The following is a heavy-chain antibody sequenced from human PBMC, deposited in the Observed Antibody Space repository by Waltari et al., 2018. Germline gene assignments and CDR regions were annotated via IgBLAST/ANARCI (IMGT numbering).Heavy chain of an antibody. CDR3: TRDLYGSGGDWFDP. CDR1: GFEFSDWD. V-gene: IGHV3-21*01. Sequence: EVRLAESGGGLVKPGGSLRLSCIPSGFEFSDWDMNWVRQTPGTGLEWVSSIGGTHSNIFYAESVKGRFIVSRDNAKSSLYLQMDNLRAEDSGLYYCTRDLYGSGGDWFDPWGQGTLVTVSS. J-gene: IGHJ5*02. CDR2: IGGTHSNI. D-gene: IGHD3-10*01.